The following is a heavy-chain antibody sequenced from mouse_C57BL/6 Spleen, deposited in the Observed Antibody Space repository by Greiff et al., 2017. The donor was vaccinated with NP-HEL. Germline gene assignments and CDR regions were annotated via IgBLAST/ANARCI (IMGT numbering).Heavy chain of an antibody. CDR1: GFTFSAYG. D-gene: IGHD2-3*01. J-gene: IGHJ3*01. CDR3: ARDGSWFAY. Sequence: EVKLMESGGGLVKPGGSLKLSCAASGFTFSAYGMHWVRQAPEKGLEWVAYISSGSSTIYYADTVKGRFPISRDNAKNTLFLQMTRLRSEDTAMYYGARDGSWFAYWGQGTLVTVSA. CDR2: ISSGSSTI. V-gene: IGHV5-17*01.